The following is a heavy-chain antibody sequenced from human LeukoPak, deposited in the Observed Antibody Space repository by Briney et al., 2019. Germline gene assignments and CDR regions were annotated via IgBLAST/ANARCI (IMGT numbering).Heavy chain of an antibody. Sequence: ASVKVSCKASGYTFTSYDINWVRQATGQGLEWMGWMNPNSGNTGYAQKFQGRVTMTRNTSISTAYMELSSLRSEDTAVYYCARGPYSSSWYPYYYYYMDVWGKGTTVTISS. V-gene: IGHV1-8*01. CDR1: GYTFTSYD. J-gene: IGHJ6*03. CDR3: ARGPYSSSWYPYYYYYMDV. CDR2: MNPNSGNT. D-gene: IGHD6-13*01.